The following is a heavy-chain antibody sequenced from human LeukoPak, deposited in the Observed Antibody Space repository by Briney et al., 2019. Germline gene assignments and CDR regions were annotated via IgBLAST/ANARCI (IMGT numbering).Heavy chain of an antibody. J-gene: IGHJ3*02. Sequence: EASVKVSCKASGYTFTSYGISWVRQAPGQGLEWMGRIIPILGIANYAQKFQGRVTITADKSTSTAYMELSSLRSEDTAVYYCAREGGPRGYSYGFWADIWGQGTMVTVSS. CDR2: IIPILGIA. V-gene: IGHV1-69*04. CDR1: GYTFTSYG. D-gene: IGHD5-18*01. CDR3: AREGGPRGYSYGFWADI.